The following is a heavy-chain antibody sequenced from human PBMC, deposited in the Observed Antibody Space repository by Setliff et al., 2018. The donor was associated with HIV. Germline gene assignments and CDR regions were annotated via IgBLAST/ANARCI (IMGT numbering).Heavy chain of an antibody. Sequence: GGSLRLSCVASGFTYNNYWMHWVRQAPGKGLVWVSRIDEHGTITNYADSVKGRFTISRDNAKNTLYLQMNSLRAEDTAVYFCARDLGGKGGHWGQGILVTVSS. CDR3: ARDLGGKGGH. V-gene: IGHV3-74*01. CDR1: GFTYNNYW. D-gene: IGHD1-1*01. CDR2: IDEHGTIT. J-gene: IGHJ4*02.